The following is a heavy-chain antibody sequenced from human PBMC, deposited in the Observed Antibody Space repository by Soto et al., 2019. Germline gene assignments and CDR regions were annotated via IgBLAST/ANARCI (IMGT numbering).Heavy chain of an antibody. CDR1: GGSISTSNW. D-gene: IGHD2-21*02. V-gene: IGHV3-53*04. Sequence: ETLSLTCAVSGGSISTSNWWSWVRQPPGKGLEWVSVIYSGGSTYYADSVKGRFTISRHNSKNTLYLQMNSLRAEDTAVYYCARAAPPAYCGGDCFQSFDYWGQGTLVTVSS. CDR2: IYSGGST. CDR3: ARAAPPAYCGGDCFQSFDY. J-gene: IGHJ4*02.